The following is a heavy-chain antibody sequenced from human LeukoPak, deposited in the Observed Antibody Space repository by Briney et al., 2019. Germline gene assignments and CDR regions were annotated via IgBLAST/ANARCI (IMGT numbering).Heavy chain of an antibody. J-gene: IGHJ6*03. CDR1: GGSFSGYY. CDR3: ARLKGRYFDWLRKYYYYYYMDV. Sequence: SETLSLTCAVYGGSFSGYYWSWIRQPPGKGLEWIGEINHSGSTNYNPSLKSRVTTSIDTSKNQFSLKLSSVTAADTAVYYCARLKGRYFDWLRKYYYYYYMDVWGKGTTVTISS. CDR2: INHSGST. D-gene: IGHD3-9*01. V-gene: IGHV4-34*01.